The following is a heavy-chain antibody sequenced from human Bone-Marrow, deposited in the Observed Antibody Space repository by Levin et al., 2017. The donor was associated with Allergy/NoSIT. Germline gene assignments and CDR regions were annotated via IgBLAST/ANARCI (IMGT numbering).Heavy chain of an antibody. CDR3: ARDPMVRGDQTQLLG. J-gene: IGHJ4*02. V-gene: IGHV3-30*04. CDR2: ISYDGSNK. Sequence: GGSLRLSCAASGFTFSSYAMHWVRQAPGKGLEWVAVISYDGSNKYYADSVKGRFTISRDNSKNTLYLQMNSLRAEDTAVYYCARDPMVRGDQTQLLGWGQGTLVTVSS. D-gene: IGHD3-10*01. CDR1: GFTFSSYA.